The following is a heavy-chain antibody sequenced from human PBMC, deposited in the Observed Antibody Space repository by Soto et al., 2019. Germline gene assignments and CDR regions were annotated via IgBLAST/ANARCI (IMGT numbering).Heavy chain of an antibody. V-gene: IGHV3-23*01. J-gene: IGHJ4*02. Sequence: XXSMRLSCAASGLTFSSYVMRWFPQAPGRGLEWVSGISGSGDSTYYADSVKGRFTITRDISKNTLYLQMNSLRHEDTALYYCAKGSGSSWPYYFDYRGQGTLVTVSS. CDR2: ISGSGDST. CDR3: AKGSGSSWPYYFDY. CDR1: GLTFSSYV. D-gene: IGHD6-13*01.